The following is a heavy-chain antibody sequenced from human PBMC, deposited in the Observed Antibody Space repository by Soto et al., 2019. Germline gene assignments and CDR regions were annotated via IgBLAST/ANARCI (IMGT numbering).Heavy chain of an antibody. CDR2: ISSSGSTI. D-gene: IGHD3-10*01. CDR1: GFTFSDYY. J-gene: IGHJ4*02. V-gene: IGHV3-11*01. CDR3: ARDVDVLLWFGEFGLDY. Sequence: GSLRLSCAASGFTFSDYYMSWIRQAPGKGLEWVSYISSSGSTIYYADSVKGRFTISRDNAKNSLYLQMNSLRAEDTAVYYCARDVDVLLWFGEFGLDYWGQGTLVTVSS.